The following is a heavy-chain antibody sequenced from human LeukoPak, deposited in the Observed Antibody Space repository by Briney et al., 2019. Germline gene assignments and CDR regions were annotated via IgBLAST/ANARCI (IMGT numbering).Heavy chain of an antibody. J-gene: IGHJ4*02. Sequence: GGSLRLSCPASGFTFDDYAMHWVGQAPGKGLGWGSGISWNGGSIGYADSVKGRFTISRDSAKNSLYLQMSSLRVEDTALYYCAKGVYSGSYYPFDYWGQGILVTVSS. V-gene: IGHV3-9*01. CDR3: AKGVYSGSYYPFDY. D-gene: IGHD1-26*01. CDR1: GFTFDDYA. CDR2: ISWNGGSI.